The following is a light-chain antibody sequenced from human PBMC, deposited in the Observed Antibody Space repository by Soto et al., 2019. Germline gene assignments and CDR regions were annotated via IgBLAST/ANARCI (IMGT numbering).Light chain of an antibody. CDR1: QSISSY. Sequence: SLAGSVGGRVTITFRASQSISSYLNWYQQKPGKAPKLLIYAASSLQSGVPSRFSGSGSGTDFTLTISRLEPEDFAVYYCQQYGSSRTFAQGTRLEI. CDR3: QQYGSSRT. J-gene: IGKJ5*01. CDR2: AAS. V-gene: IGKV1-39*01.